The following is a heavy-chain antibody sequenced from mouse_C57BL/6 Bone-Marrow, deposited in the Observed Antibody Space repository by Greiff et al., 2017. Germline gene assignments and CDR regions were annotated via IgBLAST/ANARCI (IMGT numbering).Heavy chain of an antibody. J-gene: IGHJ1*03. V-gene: IGHV1-87*01. CDR2: GQGLEWIG. CDR1: YTFSRRVH. CDR3: SEDSVGYYCVCELGAHGSILYWDADV. Sequence: QVQLQQSGPELARPWASVKISCQAFYTFSRRVHFAIRDTNYWMQWVKQRPGQGLEWIGAIYPGNGDTSYNQKFKGKATLTAEKSSSTAYMQLSRLTSEDSVGYYCVCELGAHGSILYWDADVWGTGTTGTVSP. D-gene: IGHD3-1*01.